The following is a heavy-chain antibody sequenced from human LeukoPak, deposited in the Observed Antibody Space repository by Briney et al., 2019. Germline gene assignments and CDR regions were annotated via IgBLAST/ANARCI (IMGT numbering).Heavy chain of an antibody. Sequence: GRSLRLSCAASGFTFSSYWMSWVRQAPGKGLEWVANIKQDGSEKYYVDSVKGRFTISRDNAKNSLYLQMNSLRAEDTAVYYCARVNYYGSGSYYRYYYYYGMDVWGQGTTVTVSS. J-gene: IGHJ6*02. CDR3: ARVNYYGSGSYYRYYYYYGMDV. D-gene: IGHD3-10*01. CDR1: GFTFSSYW. V-gene: IGHV3-7*01. CDR2: IKQDGSEK.